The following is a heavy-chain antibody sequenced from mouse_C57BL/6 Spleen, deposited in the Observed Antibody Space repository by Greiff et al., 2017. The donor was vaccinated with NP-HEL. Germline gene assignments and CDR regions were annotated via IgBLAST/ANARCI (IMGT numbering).Heavy chain of an antibody. V-gene: IGHV14-2*01. J-gene: IGHJ2*01. CDR3: ARGEAALVADY. CDR1: GFNIKDYY. Sequence: EVNVVESGAELVKPGASVKLSCTASGFNIKDYYMHWVKQRTEQGLEWIGRIDPEDGETKYAPKFQGKATITADTSSNTAYLQLSSLTSEDTAVYYCARGEAALVADYWGQGTTLTVSS. CDR2: IDPEDGET. D-gene: IGHD1-1*01.